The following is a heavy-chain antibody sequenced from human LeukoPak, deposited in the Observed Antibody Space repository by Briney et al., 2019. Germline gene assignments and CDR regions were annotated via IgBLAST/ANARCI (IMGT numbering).Heavy chain of an antibody. CDR3: AKDPPLYYYDSSGQKPY. V-gene: IGHV3-23*01. Sequence: PGGSLRLSCAASGFTFSSYAMSWVRQAPGKGLEWVSAISGSGGSTYYADSVKGRFTISRDNSKNTLYLQMNSLRAADTAVYYCAKDPPLYYYDSSGQKPYWGQGTLVTVSS. D-gene: IGHD3-22*01. CDR2: ISGSGGST. CDR1: GFTFSSYA. J-gene: IGHJ4*02.